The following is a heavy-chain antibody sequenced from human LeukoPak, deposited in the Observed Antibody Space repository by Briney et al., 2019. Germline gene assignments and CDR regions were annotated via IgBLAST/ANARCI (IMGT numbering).Heavy chain of an antibody. J-gene: IGHJ4*02. Sequence: ASVKVSCKASGGTFSSYAISWVRQAPGQGLEWMGGIIPIFGTANYAQKFQGRVTITTDESTSTAYMELSSLRSEDTAVYYCAIYDFWSGYYVDWGQGTLVTVSS. V-gene: IGHV1-69*05. D-gene: IGHD3-3*01. CDR3: AIYDFWSGYYVD. CDR1: GGTFSSYA. CDR2: IIPIFGTA.